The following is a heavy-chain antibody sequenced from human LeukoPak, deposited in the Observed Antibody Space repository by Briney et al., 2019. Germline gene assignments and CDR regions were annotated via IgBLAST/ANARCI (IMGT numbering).Heavy chain of an antibody. J-gene: IGHJ4*02. D-gene: IGHD3-22*01. V-gene: IGHV4-39*01. CDR2: VYYSGRT. CDR1: GGSISSSAHY. CDR3: ARHYYDRSGYSYYFDY. Sequence: SETLSLTCTVSGGSISSSAHYWGYIRQPPGKGLEWIGYVYYSGRTYYNPSLKSRVTISVDTSKNQFSLKMSSVTAADTAVYYCARHYYDRSGYSYYFDYWGQGTLVTVSS.